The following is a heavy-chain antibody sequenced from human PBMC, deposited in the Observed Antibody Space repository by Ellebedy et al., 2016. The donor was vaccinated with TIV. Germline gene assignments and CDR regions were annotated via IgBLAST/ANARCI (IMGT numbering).Heavy chain of an antibody. J-gene: IGHJ4*02. D-gene: IGHD6-19*01. CDR2: IKQDGSEK. CDR1: GFTFSNYW. CDR3: ARDQWLGRAYYFDY. Sequence: GGSLRLSCAASGFTFSNYWMTWVRQAPGKGLEWVAKIKQDGSEKYYVDSVKGRFSISRENVNNSMYLQMNSLRDEDTSVYYCARDQWLGRAYYFDYWGQGTLLTVTS. V-gene: IGHV3-7*01.